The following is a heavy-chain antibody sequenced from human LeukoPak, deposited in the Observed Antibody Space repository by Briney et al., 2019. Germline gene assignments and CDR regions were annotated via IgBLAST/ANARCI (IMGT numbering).Heavy chain of an antibody. V-gene: IGHV4-34*01. CDR1: GGSFSGYY. D-gene: IGHD5-12*01. CDR3: ARGGPRGAERY. CDR2: INHSGST. Sequence: SETLSLTCAVYGGSFSGYYWSWIRQPPGKGLEWIGEINHSGSTNYNPSLKSRVTISVDTSKNQLSLKLSSVTAADTAVYYCARGGPRGAERYWGQGTLVTVSS. J-gene: IGHJ4*02.